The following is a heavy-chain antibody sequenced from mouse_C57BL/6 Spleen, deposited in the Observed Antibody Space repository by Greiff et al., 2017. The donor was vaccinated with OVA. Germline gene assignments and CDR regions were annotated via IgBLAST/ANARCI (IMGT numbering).Heavy chain of an antibody. D-gene: IGHD2-1*01. Sequence: QVQLQQSGAELMKPGASVKLSCKATGYTFTGYWIEWVKQRPGHGLVWIGEILPGSGSTNYNEKFKGKATFTADTSSNTAYMQLSSLTTEDSAIYYCASPIYYGNYGLFAYWGQGTLVTVSA. J-gene: IGHJ3*01. CDR1: GYTFTGYW. CDR2: ILPGSGST. V-gene: IGHV1-9*01. CDR3: ASPIYYGNYGLFAY.